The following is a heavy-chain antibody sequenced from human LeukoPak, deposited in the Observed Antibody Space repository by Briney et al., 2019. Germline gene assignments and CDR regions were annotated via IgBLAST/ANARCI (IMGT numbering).Heavy chain of an antibody. D-gene: IGHD3-3*01. J-gene: IGHJ6*03. Sequence: SQTLSLTCTVSGGSISSGSYYWSWIRQPAGKGLEWIGRIYTSGSTNYNPALKSRVTISVDTSKNQFSLKLSSVTAADTAVYYCARDAPDFWSGYYRFDYYYYYMDVWGKGTTVTVSS. CDR2: IYTSGST. V-gene: IGHV4-61*02. CDR3: ARDAPDFWSGYYRFDYYYYYMDV. CDR1: GGSISSGSYY.